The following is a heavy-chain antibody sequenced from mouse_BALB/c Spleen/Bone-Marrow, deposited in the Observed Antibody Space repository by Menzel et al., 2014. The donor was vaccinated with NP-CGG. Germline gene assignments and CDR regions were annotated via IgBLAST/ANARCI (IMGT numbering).Heavy chain of an antibody. Sequence: QVQLQQSGPGLVAPSQSLSITCTVSGFSLPRFGVHWVRQPPGKGLGWLGIIWAGGTTNYNSALMSRLSISKDNSKSQVFLKMNSLQTDDTAMYYCARGDYDYAMDYWGQGTSVTVSS. J-gene: IGHJ4*01. CDR3: ARGDYDYAMDY. D-gene: IGHD2-4*01. CDR1: GFSLPRFG. V-gene: IGHV2-9*02. CDR2: IWAGGTT.